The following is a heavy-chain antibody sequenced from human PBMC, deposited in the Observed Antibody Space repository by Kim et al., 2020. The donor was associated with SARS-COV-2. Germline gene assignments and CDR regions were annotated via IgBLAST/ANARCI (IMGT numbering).Heavy chain of an antibody. CDR3: ARADRSSSALFDY. D-gene: IGHD6-6*01. CDR2: IIPILGIA. Sequence: SVKVSCKASGGTFSSYAISWVRQAPGQGLEWMGRIIPILGIANYAQKFQGRVTITADKSTSTAYMELSSLRSEDTAVYYCARADRSSSALFDYWGQGTLVTVSS. CDR1: GGTFSSYA. V-gene: IGHV1-69*04. J-gene: IGHJ4*02.